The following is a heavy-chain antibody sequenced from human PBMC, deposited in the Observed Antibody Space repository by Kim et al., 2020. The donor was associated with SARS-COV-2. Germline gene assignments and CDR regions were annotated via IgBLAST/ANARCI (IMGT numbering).Heavy chain of an antibody. CDR3: ARLPDINGWPFDY. CDR1: GASIISDY. CDR2: ISYNKST. J-gene: IGHJ4*02. Sequence: SETLSLTCTISGASIISDYWTWIRQSPGKGLEWIGDISYNKSTGYNPSLKSRLSMSLDTSRNQFSLKLNSVTAADTAVYYCARLPDINGWPFDYWSQGTL. V-gene: IGHV4-59*08. D-gene: IGHD6-25*01.